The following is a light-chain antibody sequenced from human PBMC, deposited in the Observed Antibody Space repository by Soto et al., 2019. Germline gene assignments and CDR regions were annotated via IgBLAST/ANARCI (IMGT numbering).Light chain of an antibody. CDR2: G. Sequence: QSVLTQPPSVSGAPGQRVTISCTGSSSNIGAGYPVHWYQQLPGTAPKLLVAGNRPSGVPDRFSVSKSGTSASLAISGLQSEDEADYYCAAWDDSLNGSNWVFGGGTKLTVL. V-gene: IGLV1-40*01. CDR1: SSNIGAGYP. J-gene: IGLJ3*02. CDR3: AAWDDSLNGSNWV.